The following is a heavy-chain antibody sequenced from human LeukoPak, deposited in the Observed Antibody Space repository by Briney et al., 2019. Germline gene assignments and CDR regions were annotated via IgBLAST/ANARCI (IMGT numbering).Heavy chain of an antibody. J-gene: IGHJ6*03. V-gene: IGHV4-61*02. CDR3: ARVSWFPGTSYYYMDV. Sequence: SETLSLTCTVSGGSISSGSYYWSWIRQPAGKGLEWIGRIYTSGSTNYNPSLKSRVTISVDTSKNQFSLKLSSVTAADTAVYYCARVSWFPGTSYYYMDVWGKGTTVTVSS. CDR2: IYTSGST. CDR1: GGSISSGSYY. D-gene: IGHD1-1*01.